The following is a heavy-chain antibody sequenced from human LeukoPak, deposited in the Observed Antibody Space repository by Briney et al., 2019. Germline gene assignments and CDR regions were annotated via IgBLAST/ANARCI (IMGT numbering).Heavy chain of an antibody. CDR3: ATVTIFGVDPFDY. D-gene: IGHD3-3*01. CDR1: GFTFSSYA. CDR2: ISYDGSNK. V-gene: IGHV3-30-3*01. Sequence: GGSLRLSCAASGFTFSSYAMHWVRQAPGKGLEGVAVISYDGSNKYYADSVKGRFTISRDNSKNTLYLQMNSLRAEDTAVYYCATVTIFGVDPFDYWGQGTLVTVSS. J-gene: IGHJ4*02.